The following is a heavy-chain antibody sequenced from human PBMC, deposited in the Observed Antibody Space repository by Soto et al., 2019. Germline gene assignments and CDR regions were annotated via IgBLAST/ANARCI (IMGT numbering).Heavy chain of an antibody. V-gene: IGHV4-59*01. CDR1: ARSITTSY. CDR2: ISYRGST. CDR3: ASSGIVGREVNTWFDP. Sequence: TLSVTCTFSARSITTSYWSWIRQPLGKALEWIGYISYRGSTNYNPSLKSRLTISIDTSKSQISLKLTSMTTADTAVYYCASSGIVGREVNTWFDPWGQGTLVTVSS. J-gene: IGHJ5*02. D-gene: IGHD3-22*01.